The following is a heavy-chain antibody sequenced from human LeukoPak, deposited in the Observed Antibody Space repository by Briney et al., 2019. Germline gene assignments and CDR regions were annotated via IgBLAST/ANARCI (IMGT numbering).Heavy chain of an antibody. CDR2: IYPGDSDT. V-gene: IGHV5-51*01. J-gene: IGHJ4*02. CDR1: GYSFTSYW. D-gene: IGHD3-22*01. CDR3: ARRGSYDSSGYYQEYYFDY. Sequence: GESLQISCQGSGYSFTSYWIGWVRQMPGKGLEWMGIIYPGDSDTRYSPSFQGQVTISADKTISTAYLQWSSLKASDTAMYYCARRGSYDSSGYYQEYYFDYWGQGTLVTVSS.